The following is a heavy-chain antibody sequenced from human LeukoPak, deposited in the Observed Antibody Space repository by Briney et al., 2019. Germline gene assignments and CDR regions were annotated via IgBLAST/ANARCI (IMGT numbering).Heavy chain of an antibody. D-gene: IGHD3-22*01. Sequence: PGGPLRLSCAASGFTFSSYAMSWLRQARGEGVEWVANIKQDGSEKYYVASVKGRFTISRDNAKNSLYLQMNGLKAEDTAVYYCARLGDSSGYYDNWGQGTLVTVSS. CDR3: ARLGDSSGYYDN. V-gene: IGHV3-7*04. CDR2: IKQDGSEK. J-gene: IGHJ4*02. CDR1: GFTFSSYA.